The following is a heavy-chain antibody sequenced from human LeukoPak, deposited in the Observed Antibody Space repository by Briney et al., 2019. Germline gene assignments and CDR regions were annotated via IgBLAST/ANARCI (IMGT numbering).Heavy chain of an antibody. CDR3: ARAYAGDYFDY. CDR1: GGSFSGYY. J-gene: IGHJ4*02. Sequence: SETLSLTCAVYGGSFSGYYWSWIRQPPGKGLEWIGEINHSGSTNYNPSLKSRVTISVDTSKNQFSLKLSSVTAADTAVYYCARAYAGDYFDYWGQGTLVTVSS. D-gene: IGHD3-10*01. CDR2: INHSGST. V-gene: IGHV4-34*01.